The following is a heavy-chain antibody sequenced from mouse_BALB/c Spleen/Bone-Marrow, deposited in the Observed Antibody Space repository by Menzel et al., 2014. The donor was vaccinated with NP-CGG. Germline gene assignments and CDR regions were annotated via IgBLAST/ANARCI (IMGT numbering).Heavy chain of an antibody. CDR1: GFSLTSYG. CDR3: ASMITTAWFAY. V-gene: IGHV2-9*02. J-gene: IGHJ3*01. Sequence: ESGPGLVAPPQSLSITCTVSGFSLTSYGVHWVRQPPGKGLEWLGVIWAGGSTNYNSALMSRLSISKDNSKSQVFLKMNSLQTDDTAMYYCASMITTAWFAYWGQGTLVTVSA. D-gene: IGHD2-4*01. CDR2: IWAGGST.